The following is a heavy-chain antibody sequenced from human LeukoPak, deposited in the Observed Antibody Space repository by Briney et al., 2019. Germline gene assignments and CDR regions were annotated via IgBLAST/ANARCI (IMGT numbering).Heavy chain of an antibody. J-gene: IGHJ4*02. D-gene: IGHD1-1*01. CDR2: INHSGST. V-gene: IGHV4-34*01. CDR3: APERGVRVFDY. Sequence: PPEALSLTCAVYGWSFSGYYLSWIRQPPGKGLDWIGEINHSGSTNYNPSLKSRVTISVDTSKNQFSLKLSSVNAADTVVYYCAPERGVRVFDYWGQGPLVTVSS. CDR1: GWSFSGYY.